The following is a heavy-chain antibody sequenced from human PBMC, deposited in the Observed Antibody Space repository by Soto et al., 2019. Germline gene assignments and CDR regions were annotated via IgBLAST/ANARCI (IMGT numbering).Heavy chain of an antibody. CDR3: ATEWGIAVAGPPACEFDL. J-gene: IGHJ2*01. D-gene: IGHD6-19*01. CDR1: GYTLTELS. V-gene: IGHV1-24*01. CDR2: FDPEDGET. Sequence: QVQLVQSGAEVKKPGASVKVSCKVSGYTLTELSMHWVRQAPGKGLEWMGGFDPEDGETIYAQKFQGRVTMTEDTSTGTAYMELSSLGSEDTAVYYCATEWGIAVAGPPACEFDLWGRGTLVTVSS.